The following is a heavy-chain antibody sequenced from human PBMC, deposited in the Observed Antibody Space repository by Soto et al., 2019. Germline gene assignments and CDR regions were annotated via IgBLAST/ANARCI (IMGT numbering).Heavy chain of an antibody. CDR3: AILYYYDSGDYYSNYQYYGMDV. CDR2: MHPYGGST. D-gene: IGHD3-22*01. Sequence: ASVKVSCKASGFTFTSFYMHWVRQAPGHGPEWMGIMHPYGGSTGYAQKFQGRVTLTRDTSTRTDYMELSSLRSYDTAVYYCAILYYYDSGDYYSNYQYYGMDVWGQGTTVTVS. CDR1: GFTFTSFY. V-gene: IGHV1-46*01. J-gene: IGHJ6*02.